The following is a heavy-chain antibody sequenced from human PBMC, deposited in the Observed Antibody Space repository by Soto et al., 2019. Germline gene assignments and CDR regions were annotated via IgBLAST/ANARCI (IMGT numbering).Heavy chain of an antibody. D-gene: IGHD1-7*01. J-gene: IGHJ4*02. V-gene: IGHV4-31*03. CDR1: GASVSSSTGYY. CDR2: VYYSGNS. CDR3: AREHGTKGVIDY. Sequence: SETLSLTCTVSGASVSSSTGYYWSWIRQFPGKGLEWIGYVYYSGNSYSKPSLRSRVSISVDTSKNEFSLRLTSVTDADTALYYCAREHGTKGVIDYWGQGTLVTSPQ.